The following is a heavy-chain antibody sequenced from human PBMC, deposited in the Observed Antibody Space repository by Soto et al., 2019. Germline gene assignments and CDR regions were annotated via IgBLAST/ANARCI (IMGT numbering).Heavy chain of an antibody. CDR3: ARHAGHYDFWSGYPTSSYYYMDV. Sequence: PSETLSLTCTVSGGSISSYYWSWIRQPPGKGLEWIGYIYYSGSTNYNPSLKSRVTISVDTSKNQFSLKLSSVTAADTAVYYCARHAGHYDFWSGYPTSSYYYMDVWGKGTTVTVSS. CDR2: IYYSGST. J-gene: IGHJ6*03. D-gene: IGHD3-3*01. CDR1: GGSISSYY. V-gene: IGHV4-59*08.